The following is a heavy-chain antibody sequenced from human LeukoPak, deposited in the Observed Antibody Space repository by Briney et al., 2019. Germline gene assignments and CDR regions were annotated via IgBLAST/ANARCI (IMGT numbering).Heavy chain of an antibody. CDR1: GDSVSSNSAA. Sequence: SQTLSLTCAISGDSVSSNSAAWNWIRQSPSRGLEWLGRTYYRSKWYNDYAVSVKSRITINPDTSKNQFSLQLNSVTPEDTAVYYCARDLRNREGYSGYEVIDYWGQGTLVTVSS. D-gene: IGHD5-12*01. V-gene: IGHV6-1*01. J-gene: IGHJ4*02. CDR3: ARDLRNREGYSGYEVIDY. CDR2: TYYRSKWYN.